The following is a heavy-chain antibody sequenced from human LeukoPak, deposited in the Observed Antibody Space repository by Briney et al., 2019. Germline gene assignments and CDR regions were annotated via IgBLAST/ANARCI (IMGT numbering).Heavy chain of an antibody. J-gene: IGHJ4*02. CDR1: GGSFSGYY. Sequence: SETLSLTCAVYGGSFSGYYWSWTRQPPGKGLEWIGEINHSGSTNYNPSLKSRVTISVDTSKNQFSLKLSSVTAADTAVYYCAIPYGSGSYYFDYWGQGTLVTVSS. CDR2: INHSGST. D-gene: IGHD3-10*01. V-gene: IGHV4-34*01. CDR3: AIPYGSGSYYFDY.